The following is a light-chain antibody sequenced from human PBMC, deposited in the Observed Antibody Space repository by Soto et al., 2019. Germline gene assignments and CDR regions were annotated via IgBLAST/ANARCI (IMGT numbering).Light chain of an antibody. CDR3: AAWDDSLNGVV. V-gene: IGLV1-44*01. CDR1: SSNVGGNT. J-gene: IGLJ2*01. Sequence: QAVVTQPPSASGTPGQRVTISCSGSSSNVGGNTVNWYQQLPGTAPKLLIHSNNQRPSGVPDRFSGSKSGTSASLAISGLQSEDEADYYCAAWDDSLNGVVFGGGTKVTVL. CDR2: SNN.